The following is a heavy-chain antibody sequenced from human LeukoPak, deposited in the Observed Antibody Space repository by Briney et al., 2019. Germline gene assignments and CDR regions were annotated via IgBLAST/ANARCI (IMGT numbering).Heavy chain of an antibody. D-gene: IGHD2-21*01. J-gene: IGHJ4*02. CDR1: GFTFGDYA. Sequence: GGSLRLSCTASGFTFGDYAMSWVRQAPGKGLEWVGFIRSKAYGGTTEYAASVKGRFTISRDDSKSIAYLQMNSLKTEDTAVYYCTRDAPATCGGDCYSFDYWGQGTLVTVSS. CDR2: IRSKAYGGTT. V-gene: IGHV3-49*04. CDR3: TRDAPATCGGDCYSFDY.